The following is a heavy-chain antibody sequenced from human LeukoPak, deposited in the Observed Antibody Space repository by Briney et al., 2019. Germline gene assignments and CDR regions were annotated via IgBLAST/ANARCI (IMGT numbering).Heavy chain of an antibody. CDR2: INPNSGGT. J-gene: IGHJ3*02. D-gene: IGHD4-23*01. CDR1: GYTFTGYY. CDR3: ARDFHGGNDAFDI. V-gene: IGHV1-2*02. Sequence: ASVKVSRKASGYTFTGYYMHWVRQAPGQGLEWMGWINPNSGGTNYAQKFQGRVTITADKSTSTAYMELSSLRSEDTAVYYCARDFHGGNDAFDIWGRGTMVTVSS.